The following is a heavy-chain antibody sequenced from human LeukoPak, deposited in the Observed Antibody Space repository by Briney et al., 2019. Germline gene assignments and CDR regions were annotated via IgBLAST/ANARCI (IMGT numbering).Heavy chain of an antibody. CDR3: ARAAYDSNGFTANHDY. D-gene: IGHD3-22*01. V-gene: IGHV3-53*01. CDR1: GFTSSSYA. Sequence: GGSLRLSCAASGFTSSSYALSWVRQAPGKGLEWVSVLYSDGTTYYADSVKGRFTISRDNSKNTLYLQMNNLRAEDTAVYYCARAAYDSNGFTANHDYWGQGTLVTVSS. J-gene: IGHJ4*02. CDR2: LYSDGTT.